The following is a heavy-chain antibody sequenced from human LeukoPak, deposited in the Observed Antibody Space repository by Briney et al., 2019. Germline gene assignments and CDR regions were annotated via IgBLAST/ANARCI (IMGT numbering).Heavy chain of an antibody. J-gene: IGHJ3*02. V-gene: IGHV1-2*02. D-gene: IGHD1-26*01. Sequence: ASVKVSCKASGYTFTTYYIHWVRQAPGQGLEWMGWINPNSGGTNYTQKFQGRVTMTRDTSISTAYMELSRLRSDDTAVYYCARKHIWYSGSSEVAFDIWGQGTMVTVSS. CDR1: GYTFTTYY. CDR2: INPNSGGT. CDR3: ARKHIWYSGSSEVAFDI.